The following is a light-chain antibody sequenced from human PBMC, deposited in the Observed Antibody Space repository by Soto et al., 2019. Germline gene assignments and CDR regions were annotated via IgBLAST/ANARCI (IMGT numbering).Light chain of an antibody. V-gene: IGKV3-20*01. J-gene: IGKJ4*01. Sequence: EIVLTQSPGTLSLSVGERVTLSCRASQSVSSYLAWYQQTPGQAPRLLIYDTSNRATGTPDRFSGSGSGTEFTLTISRLEPEDFTVYYCQQYGSSPLTFGGGTKVDIK. CDR1: QSVSSY. CDR2: DTS. CDR3: QQYGSSPLT.